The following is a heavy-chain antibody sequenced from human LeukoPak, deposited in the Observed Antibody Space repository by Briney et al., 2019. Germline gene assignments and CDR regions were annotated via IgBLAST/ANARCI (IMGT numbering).Heavy chain of an antibody. CDR2: MYYSGST. CDR1: GGSISSGDYY. V-gene: IGHV4-30-4*01. Sequence: SETLSLTCTVSGGSISSGDYYWSWIRQPPGKGLEWIAYMYYSGSTYYNPSLKSRVTMSADTSKNQLSLKLSSVTAADTAVYYCARVAARRVHSYMDVWGKGTTVTVSS. D-gene: IGHD6-6*01. J-gene: IGHJ6*03. CDR3: ARVAARRVHSYMDV.